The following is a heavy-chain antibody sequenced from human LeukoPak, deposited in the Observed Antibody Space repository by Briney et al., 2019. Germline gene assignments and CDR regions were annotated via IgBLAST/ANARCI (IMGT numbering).Heavy chain of an antibody. CDR3: ARGVVCSGGSCYYFDY. J-gene: IGHJ4*02. D-gene: IGHD2-15*01. V-gene: IGHV1-18*04. CDR2: ISADNGNT. Sequence: ASVKVSCKASGYTFTGYYMHWVRQAPGQGLEWMGWISADNGNTNYAQKLQGRVTMTTDTSTSTAYMELRSLRSDDTAVYYCARGVVCSGGSCYYFDYWGQGTLVTVSS. CDR1: GYTFTGYY.